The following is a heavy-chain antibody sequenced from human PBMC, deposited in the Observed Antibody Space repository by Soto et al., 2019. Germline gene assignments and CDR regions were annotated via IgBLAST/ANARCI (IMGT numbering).Heavy chain of an antibody. CDR3: AKDPRRRQLVLGGLFDY. J-gene: IGHJ4*02. D-gene: IGHD6-13*01. V-gene: IGHV3-9*01. Sequence: GGSLRLSCAASGFTFDDYAMHWVRQAPGKGLEWVSGISWNSGSIGYADSVKGRFTISRDNAKNSLYLQMNSLRAEDTALYYCAKDPRRRQLVLGGLFDYWGQGTLVTVSS. CDR1: GFTFDDYA. CDR2: ISWNSGSI.